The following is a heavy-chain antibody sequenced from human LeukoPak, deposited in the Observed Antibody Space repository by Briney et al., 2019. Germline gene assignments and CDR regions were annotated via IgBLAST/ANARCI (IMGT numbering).Heavy chain of an antibody. J-gene: IGHJ5*02. CDR3: ARDRIVLMVYAIFWFDP. CDR1: GFTFSSYA. CDR2: ISYDGSNK. Sequence: PGGSLRLSCAASGFTFSSYAMHWVRQAPGKGLEWVAVISYDGSNKYYADSVKGRFTISRDNSKNTLYLQMNSLRAEDTAVYYCARDRIVLMVYAIFWFDPWGQGTLVTVSS. D-gene: IGHD2-8*01. V-gene: IGHV3-30*04.